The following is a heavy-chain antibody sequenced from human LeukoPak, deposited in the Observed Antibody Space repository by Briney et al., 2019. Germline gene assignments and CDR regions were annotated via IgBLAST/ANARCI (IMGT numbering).Heavy chain of an antibody. D-gene: IGHD4-17*01. CDR2: IIPIFGTA. CDR3: ARVHRSALTTVITPWYYYMDV. CDR1: RRTFSSYA. Sequence: SVKVSCKASRRTFSSYAISWVRQAPGQGLEWMGGIIPIFGTANYAQKLQGRVTITTDVSTSTAYMELSSLRSEDTAVYYCARVHRSALTTVITPWYYYMDVWGKGTTVTVSS. J-gene: IGHJ6*03. V-gene: IGHV1-69*05.